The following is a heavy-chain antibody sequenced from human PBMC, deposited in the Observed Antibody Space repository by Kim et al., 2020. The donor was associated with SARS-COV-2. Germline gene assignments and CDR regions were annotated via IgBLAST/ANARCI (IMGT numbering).Heavy chain of an antibody. V-gene: IGHV3-23*01. D-gene: IGHD3-10*01. CDR3: AKKFHYGSGSNLYYFDY. Sequence: GGSLRLSCAASGFTFSNYAMSWVRQAPGKGLEWVSTISGSDGSTYYADSVRGRFTISRDNSKNTLYLQMNSLRAEDTAVYYCAKKFHYGSGSNLYYFDYWGQGTLVTVSS. CDR1: GFTFSNYA. J-gene: IGHJ4*02. CDR2: ISGSDGST.